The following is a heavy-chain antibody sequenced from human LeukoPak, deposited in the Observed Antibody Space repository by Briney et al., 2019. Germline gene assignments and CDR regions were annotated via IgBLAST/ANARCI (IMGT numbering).Heavy chain of an antibody. J-gene: IGHJ3*02. V-gene: IGHV3-73*01. CDR2: IRSKANNYAT. D-gene: IGHD3-10*01. Sequence: WGSLRLSCAASAFTFSGSAIHWVRQASGKGLEWVGRIRSKANNYATAYAASVEGRYTISRDDSKSTAYLQMNSLKTEDTAVYYCTRLTGADVFDIWGQGTMVTVSS. CDR3: TRLTGADVFDI. CDR1: AFTFSGSA.